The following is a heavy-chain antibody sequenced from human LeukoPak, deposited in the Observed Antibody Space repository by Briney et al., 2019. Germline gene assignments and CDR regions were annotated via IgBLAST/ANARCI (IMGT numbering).Heavy chain of an antibody. Sequence: PGGSLRLSCAASGFTVSRYYMSWVRPAPGKGLEWVSVLCTGCSTYYADSEKDRVATSRQNPLNTEFQQWNSWRDEDTAVYYCARSYSNNRFGMDVWGRATAVTVSS. CDR2: LCTGCST. D-gene: IGHD4-11*01. V-gene: IGHV3-66*01. CDR3: ARSYSNNRFGMDV. J-gene: IGHJ6*02. CDR1: GFTVSRYY.